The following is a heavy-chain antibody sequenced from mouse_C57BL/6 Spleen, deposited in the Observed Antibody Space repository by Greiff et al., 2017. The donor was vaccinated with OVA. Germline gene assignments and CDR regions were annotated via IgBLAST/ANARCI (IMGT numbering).Heavy chain of an antibody. CDR2: IYPGDGDT. V-gene: IGHV1-82*01. CDR3: SRGYYDYEAFDY. J-gene: IGHJ2*01. CDR1: GYAFSSSW. Sequence: VQLQQSGPELVKPGASVKISCKASGYAFSSSWMNWVKQRPGKGLEWIGRIYPGDGDTNYNGKFKGKATLTADKSSSTAYMQLSSQTSEDSAVYFCSRGYYDYEAFDYWGQGTTLTVSS. D-gene: IGHD2-4*01.